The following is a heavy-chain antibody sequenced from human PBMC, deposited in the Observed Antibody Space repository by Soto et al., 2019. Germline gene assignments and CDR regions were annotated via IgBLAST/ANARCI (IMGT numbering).Heavy chain of an antibody. V-gene: IGHV4-31*03. Sequence: PWDTLCVKCTVSGGSISSVGYYWSWIRQHPGKGLEWIGYIYYSGSTYYNPSLKSRVTISVDTSKNQFSLKLSSVTAADTAVYYCARVFSKYTTTTHIYYRSQRTPLPVSA. CDR1: GGSISSVGYY. CDR2: IYYSGST. D-gene: IGHD1-26*01. J-gene: IGHJ4*02. CDR3: ARVFSKYTTTTHIYY.